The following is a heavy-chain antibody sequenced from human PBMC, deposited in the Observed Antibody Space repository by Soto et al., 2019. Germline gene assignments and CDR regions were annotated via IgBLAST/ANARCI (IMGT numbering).Heavy chain of an antibody. D-gene: IGHD1-26*01. Sequence: GASVKVSCKASGYTFTGYYMHWVRQAPGQGLEWMGWINPNSGGTNYAQKFQGWVTMTRDTSISTAYMELSRLRSDDTAVYYCARESGSDLQAFDYWGQGTLVTVSS. CDR3: ARESGSDLQAFDY. V-gene: IGHV1-2*04. CDR1: GYTFTGYY. CDR2: INPNSGGT. J-gene: IGHJ4*02.